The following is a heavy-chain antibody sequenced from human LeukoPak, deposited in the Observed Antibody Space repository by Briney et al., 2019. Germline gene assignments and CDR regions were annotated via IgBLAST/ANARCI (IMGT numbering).Heavy chain of an antibody. CDR1: GFTFRSYA. CDR3: VREMATITYAFDI. D-gene: IGHD5-24*01. Sequence: GGSLRLSCAASGFTFRSYALSWVRQAPGKGLEWVSAISESGGTRNYVDSVKGRFAISRDNSKNTLYLQMSSLRAEDTAVYYCVREMATITYAFDIWGQGTMVTVSS. CDR2: ISESGGTR. J-gene: IGHJ3*02. V-gene: IGHV3-23*01.